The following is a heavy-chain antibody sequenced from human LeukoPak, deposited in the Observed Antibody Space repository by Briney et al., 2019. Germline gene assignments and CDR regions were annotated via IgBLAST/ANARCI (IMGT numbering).Heavy chain of an antibody. Sequence: GGALRLSCAASGFTFTTHAVSWVRQAPGKGLEWVSALSPSGGITYYADSVKGRFTISRDNSKNTLYLQMNSLRAEDTAVYYCAKGVNYFVLEYWGQGTLVTISS. V-gene: IGHV3-23*01. J-gene: IGHJ4*02. CDR1: GFTFTTHA. CDR2: LSPSGGIT. D-gene: IGHD3-10*02. CDR3: AKGVNYFVLEY.